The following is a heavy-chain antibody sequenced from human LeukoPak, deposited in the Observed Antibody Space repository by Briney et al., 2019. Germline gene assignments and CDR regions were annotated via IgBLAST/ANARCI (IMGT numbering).Heavy chain of an antibody. Sequence: PGGSLRLSCAASGFTFSSYSMNWVRQAPGKGLEWVSSISSSSSYMYYADSVKGRFTISRDNAKNSLYLQMNSLRAEDTAVYYCARDLAVAETFDYWGQGTLVTVSS. V-gene: IGHV3-21*01. CDR1: GFTFSSYS. CDR3: ARDLAVAETFDY. D-gene: IGHD6-19*01. J-gene: IGHJ4*02. CDR2: ISSSSSYM.